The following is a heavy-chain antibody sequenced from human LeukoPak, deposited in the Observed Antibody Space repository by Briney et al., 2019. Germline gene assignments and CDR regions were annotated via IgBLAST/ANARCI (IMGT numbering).Heavy chain of an antibody. CDR3: ARGEEQWLEWYFDL. D-gene: IGHD6-19*01. Sequence: SETLSLTCAIDGGSFSGYYWSWIRQPPGKGLEWIGEINHSGSTNYNPSLKSRVTISVDTSKNQFSLKLSSVTAADTAVYHCARGEEQWLEWYFDLWGRGTLVTVSS. CDR1: GGSFSGYY. CDR2: INHSGST. V-gene: IGHV4-34*01. J-gene: IGHJ2*01.